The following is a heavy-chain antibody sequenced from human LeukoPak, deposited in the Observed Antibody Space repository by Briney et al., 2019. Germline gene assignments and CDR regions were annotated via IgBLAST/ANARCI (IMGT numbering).Heavy chain of an antibody. Sequence: SETLSLTCTVSGGSISSSSYYWGWIRQPPGKGLECIGSIYHSGSTYYNPSLKSRVTISVDTSKNQFSLKLSSVTAADTAVYYCARDDSSSWANDYWGQGTLVTVSS. D-gene: IGHD6-13*01. J-gene: IGHJ4*02. CDR1: GGSISSSSYY. V-gene: IGHV4-39*07. CDR3: ARDDSSSWANDY. CDR2: IYHSGST.